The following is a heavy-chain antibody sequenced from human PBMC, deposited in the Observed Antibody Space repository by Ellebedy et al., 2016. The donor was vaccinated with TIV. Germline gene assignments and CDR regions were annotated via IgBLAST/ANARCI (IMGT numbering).Heavy chain of an antibody. J-gene: IGHJ6*02. CDR2: MNPNSGNT. V-gene: IGHV1-8*01. CDR1: GYTFTNYD. D-gene: IGHD2-2*03. CDR3: ATDGYCSSTSCYAVGVYYYGMDV. Sequence: ASVKVSCKASGYTFTNYDINWVRQAIGQGLEWMGWMNPNSGNTGYAQKFQGRVTMTRNTSINTADMELSSLRSEDTAVYYCATDGYCSSTSCYAVGVYYYGMDVWGQGTTVTVSS.